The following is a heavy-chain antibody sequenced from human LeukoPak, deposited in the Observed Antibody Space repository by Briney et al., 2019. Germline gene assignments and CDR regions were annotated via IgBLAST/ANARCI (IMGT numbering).Heavy chain of an antibody. D-gene: IGHD3-22*01. CDR3: ARRFDYDSSTYYSAYDY. Sequence: SETLSLTCTVSGGSISSYHWSWIRQPPGKGLEWIGYIYYSGGTKYNPSLKSRVTISVDTSKNQFSLKLSSVTAADTAVYYCARRFDYDSSTYYSAYDYWGQGTLVTVSS. CDR2: IYYSGGT. V-gene: IGHV4-59*08. CDR1: GGSISSYH. J-gene: IGHJ4*02.